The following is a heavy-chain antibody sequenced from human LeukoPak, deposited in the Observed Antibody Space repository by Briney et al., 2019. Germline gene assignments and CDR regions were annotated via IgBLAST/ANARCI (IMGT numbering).Heavy chain of an antibody. V-gene: IGHV4-4*07. CDR3: ARDQYYYGSGFDP. CDR1: GGSISSYY. CDR2: IYTSGST. J-gene: IGHJ5*02. Sequence: SETLSLTCIVSGGSISSYYWSWIRQPAGKGLEWIGRIYTSGSTNYNPSLKSRVTMSVDTSKNQFSLKLSSVTAADTAVCYCARDQYYYGSGFDPWGQGTLVTVSS. D-gene: IGHD3-10*01.